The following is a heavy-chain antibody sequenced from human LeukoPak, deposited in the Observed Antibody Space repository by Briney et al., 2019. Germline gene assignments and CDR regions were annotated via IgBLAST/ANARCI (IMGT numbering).Heavy chain of an antibody. CDR1: GFTFSSYG. CDR2: ISSSDTI. Sequence: PGGSLRLSCAASGFTFSSYGMNWVRQAPGKGLEWVSYISSSDTIYYADSVKGRFTISSNNAKNSLYLQMNSLRDEDTAVYYCAAGAFGGFDYWGQGTLVTVSS. J-gene: IGHJ4*02. D-gene: IGHD3-10*01. V-gene: IGHV3-48*02. CDR3: AAGAFGGFDY.